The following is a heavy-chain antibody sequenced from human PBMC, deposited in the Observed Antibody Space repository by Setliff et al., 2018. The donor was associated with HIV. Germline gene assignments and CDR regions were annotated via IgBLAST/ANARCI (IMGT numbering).Heavy chain of an antibody. CDR1: GFTFSTYG. V-gene: IGHV3-23*01. D-gene: IGHD2-21*02. J-gene: IGHJ3*02. CDR3: ARSNCGGDCDAFDI. Sequence: GGSLRLSCAASGFTFSTYGMSWVRQAPGKGLEWVSAISGSGGSAYYADPVKGRFTISRDNSKNTLYLQMNSLRAEDTAVYYCARSNCGGDCDAFDIWGQGTMVTVSS. CDR2: ISGSGGSA.